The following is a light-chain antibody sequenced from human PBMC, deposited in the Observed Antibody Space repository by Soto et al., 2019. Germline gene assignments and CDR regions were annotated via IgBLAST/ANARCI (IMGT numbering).Light chain of an antibody. Sequence: QSVLTQSPSASGTPGQTVTISCSGSSSNIRSNYVYWYQQLPATAPKLLIYRNNQRPSRVPDRFSGSKSGTSASLAISGLRSEDEADYYCASWDDSLSALYVFGTGTKLTVL. CDR3: ASWDDSLSALYV. J-gene: IGLJ1*01. V-gene: IGLV1-47*01. CDR2: RNN. CDR1: SSNIRSNY.